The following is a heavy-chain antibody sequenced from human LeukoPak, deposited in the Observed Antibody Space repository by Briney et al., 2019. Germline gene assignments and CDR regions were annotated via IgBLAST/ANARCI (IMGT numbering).Heavy chain of an antibody. D-gene: IGHD2/OR15-2a*01. CDR1: GFTFSSYG. J-gene: IGHJ5*02. Sequence: GMSLRLSCAASGFTFSSYGFHWVRQAPGKGLEWVALIWYDGSKKYYADSVKGRFTISRDNSKNTLYLQMNSLRAEDTAVYYCARDLSSLHWFDPWGQGTLVTVSS. CDR3: ARDLSSLHWFDP. V-gene: IGHV3-33*01. CDR2: IWYDGSKK.